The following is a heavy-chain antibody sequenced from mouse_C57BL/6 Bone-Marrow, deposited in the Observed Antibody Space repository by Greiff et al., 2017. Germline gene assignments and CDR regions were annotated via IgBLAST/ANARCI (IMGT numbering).Heavy chain of an antibody. D-gene: IGHD1-1*01. J-gene: IGHJ4*01. Sequence: VQLQQSGPELVKPGASVKISCKASGYAFSSSWMNWVKQRPGKGLEWIGRIYPGDGDTNYNGKFKGKATLTADKSSSTAYMQLSSLTSEDSAVYFCARYSSTVVARDYAMDYWGQGTSVTVSS. V-gene: IGHV1-82*01. CDR2: IYPGDGDT. CDR1: GYAFSSSW. CDR3: ARYSSTVVARDYAMDY.